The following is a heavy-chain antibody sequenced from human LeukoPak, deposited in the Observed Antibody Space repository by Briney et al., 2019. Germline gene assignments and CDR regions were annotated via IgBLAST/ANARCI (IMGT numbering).Heavy chain of an antibody. CDR1: GLIFSNHW. CDR2: VNQEGSEI. D-gene: IGHD5-24*01. V-gene: IGHV3-7*01. J-gene: IGHJ4*02. CDR3: AKGGYNYPLPLDY. Sequence: GGSLRLSCVAFGLIFSNHWMTCGRQAPGKGLEWVANVNQEGSEIYYVDSVGGRFTISRDNAKNSLYLQMNSLRAEDTAVYYCAKGGYNYPLPLDYWGQGTLVTVSS.